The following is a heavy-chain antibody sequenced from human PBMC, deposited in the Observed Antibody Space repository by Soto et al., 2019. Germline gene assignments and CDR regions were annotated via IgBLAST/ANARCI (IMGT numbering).Heavy chain of an antibody. CDR2: INPNSGGT. Sequence: ASVKVSCKASGYTFTGYYMHWVRQAPGQGLEWMGWINPNSGGTNYAQKFQGWVTMTRDTSISTAYMELSRLRSDDTAVYYCARDHLRQAEQLIPVPGSSTGAFDIWGQGTMVTVS. D-gene: IGHD6-6*01. J-gene: IGHJ3*02. V-gene: IGHV1-2*04. CDR3: ARDHLRQAEQLIPVPGSSTGAFDI. CDR1: GYTFTGYY.